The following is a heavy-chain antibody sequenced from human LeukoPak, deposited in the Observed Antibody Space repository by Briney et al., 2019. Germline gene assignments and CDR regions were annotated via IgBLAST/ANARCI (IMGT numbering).Heavy chain of an antibody. D-gene: IGHD7-27*01. CDR2: VYTSGST. CDR3: ASRKLGNDY. CDR1: GGSISSGSYY. Sequence: ASETLSLTCTVSGGSISSGSYYWSWIRQPAGKGLEWIGRVYTSGSTNYNPSLKSRVTISVDTSKNQFSLKLSSVTAADTAVYYCASRKLGNDYWGQGTLVTVSS. J-gene: IGHJ4*02. V-gene: IGHV4-61*02.